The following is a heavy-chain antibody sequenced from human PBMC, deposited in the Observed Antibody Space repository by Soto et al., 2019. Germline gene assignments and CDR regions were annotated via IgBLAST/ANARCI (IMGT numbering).Heavy chain of an antibody. V-gene: IGHV3-74*01. J-gene: IGHJ4*02. CDR3: ATWRGGYTYRLDH. CDR1: GFTFSSQW. CDR2: ILNDGTTT. D-gene: IGHD5-18*01. Sequence: GSLRLSCTASGFTFSSQWLHWVRQAPGKGLMWISRILNDGTTTNYADSVKGRFTVSRDNAKKTMSLQMNNLRAEDTAVYYCATWRGGYTYRLDHWGQGTPVTVSS.